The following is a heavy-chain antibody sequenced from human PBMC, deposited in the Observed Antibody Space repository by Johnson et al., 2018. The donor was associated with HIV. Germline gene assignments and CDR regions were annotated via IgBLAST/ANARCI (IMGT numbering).Heavy chain of an antibody. J-gene: IGHJ3*02. CDR3: AREGYSSSWQRSEDAFDI. Sequence: QVQLVESGGGLVQPGGSLRLSCAASGFTFSDYYMSWIRQAPEKGLEWVSYISSSGSTIYYADSVKGRFTISRDNAKNSLYLQMNSLRAEDTAVYYCAREGYSSSWQRSEDAFDIWGQGTMVTVSS. D-gene: IGHD6-13*01. V-gene: IGHV3-11*04. CDR1: GFTFSDYY. CDR2: ISSSGSTI.